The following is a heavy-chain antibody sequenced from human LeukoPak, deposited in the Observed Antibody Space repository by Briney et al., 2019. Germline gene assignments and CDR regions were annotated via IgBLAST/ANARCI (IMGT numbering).Heavy chain of an antibody. CDR1: GFTFSSYS. CDR2: ISSSSSTI. V-gene: IGHV3-48*01. J-gene: IGHJ5*02. D-gene: IGHD4-17*01. CDR3: ARVAYGNWFDP. Sequence: TGGSLRLXCAASGFTFSSYSMNWVRQAPGKGLEWVSYISSSSSTIYYADSVKGRFTISRDNAKNSLYLQMNSLRAEDTAVYYCARVAYGNWFDPWGQGTLVTVSS.